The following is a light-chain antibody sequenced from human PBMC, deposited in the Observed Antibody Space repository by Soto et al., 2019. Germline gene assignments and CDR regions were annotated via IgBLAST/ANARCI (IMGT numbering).Light chain of an antibody. CDR1: QGISSW. CDR2: VTS. V-gene: IGKV1-12*01. J-gene: IGKJ5*01. Sequence: DIQMTQSPSSVSASLGDRVTITCRASQGISSWLAWYQQKPGQAPKLLIYVTSTLDAGIPSRFSGSGSGTDFTLTISSLQSEDFATYYCQQANSFPVTFGQGTRLEIK. CDR3: QQANSFPVT.